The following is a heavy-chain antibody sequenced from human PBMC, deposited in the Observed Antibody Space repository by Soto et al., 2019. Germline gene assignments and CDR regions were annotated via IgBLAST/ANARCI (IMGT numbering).Heavy chain of an antibody. V-gene: IGHV4-59*02. CDR1: GKSVSTFY. J-gene: IGHJ6*02. CDR2: AYYSGST. D-gene: IGHD4-4*01. CDR3: ARGTDYTQIASYHYGMDV. Sequence: SETLSLTCTVSGKSVSTFYWSWIRQHPGKGLEWIGHAYYSGSTNYDPSLKSRVTISVDMSKNQVSLRLTSVTAADTAVYYCARGTDYTQIASYHYGMDVWGQGTSVTVSS.